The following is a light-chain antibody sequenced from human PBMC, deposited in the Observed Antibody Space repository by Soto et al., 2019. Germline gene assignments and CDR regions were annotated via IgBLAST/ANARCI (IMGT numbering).Light chain of an antibody. Sequence: EIVLTQSPAPLPLSPGERATLSCRASQSVSSYLAWYQQKPGQAPRLLLYDTSKTATGIPARFSGSGSGTDFTLTISSLEPEDFAVYYCQQRTNWPRSFTFGPGTKVDIK. CDR3: QQRTNWPRSFT. J-gene: IGKJ3*01. CDR2: DTS. V-gene: IGKV3-11*01. CDR1: QSVSSY.